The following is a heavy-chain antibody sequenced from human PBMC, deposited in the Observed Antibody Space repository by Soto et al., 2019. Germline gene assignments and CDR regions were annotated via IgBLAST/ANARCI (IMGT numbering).Heavy chain of an antibody. CDR2: INAGNGNT. Sequence: ASVKVSCKASGYTFTSYAMHWVRQAPGQRLEWMGWINAGNGNTKYSQKFQGRVTITRDTSASTAYMELSSLRSEDTAVYYCARVAGYNYYYYGMDVWGQGTTVTVSS. D-gene: IGHD5-18*01. CDR3: ARVAGYNYYYYGMDV. CDR1: GYTFTSYA. J-gene: IGHJ6*02. V-gene: IGHV1-3*01.